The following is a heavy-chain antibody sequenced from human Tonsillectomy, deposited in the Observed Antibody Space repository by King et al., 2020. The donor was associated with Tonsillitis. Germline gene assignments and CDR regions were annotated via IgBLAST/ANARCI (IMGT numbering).Heavy chain of an antibody. J-gene: IGHJ4*02. CDR2: ISATGDST. D-gene: IGHD1-26*01. V-gene: IGHV3-23*04. CDR3: ARRGSYYDFYYFDY. CDR1: GFTFTSYA. Sequence: QMGEGGGHLVQPGGSLRLSCAASGFTFTSYAMSWVRQAPGKGLEWVSGISATGDSTNYADSVKGRFTISRDTSKNTLFLQMNGLRAEDTALYYCARRGSYYDFYYFDYWGQGTLVTVSS.